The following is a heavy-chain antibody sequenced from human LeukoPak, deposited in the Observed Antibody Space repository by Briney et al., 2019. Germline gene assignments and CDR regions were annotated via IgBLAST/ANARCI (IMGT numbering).Heavy chain of an antibody. CDR1: GFTFNNAW. J-gene: IGHJ4*02. Sequence: GGSLRLSCAASGFTFNNAWMSWGRQAPGKGLDWVGRIKSKTNGGTTDYAAPVKGRFTISRDDSKNTLYLQMNSMKTEDTAVYYCTTCLLAYSFDYWGQGTLVTVSS. D-gene: IGHD2-15*01. V-gene: IGHV3-15*01. CDR2: IKSKTNGGTT. CDR3: TTCLLAYSFDY.